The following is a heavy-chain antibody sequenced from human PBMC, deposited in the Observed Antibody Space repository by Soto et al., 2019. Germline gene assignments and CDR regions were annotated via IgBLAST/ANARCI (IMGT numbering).Heavy chain of an antibody. CDR2: ISSSGDRT. J-gene: IGHJ4*02. CDR3: ARGGDVVVPAAIMYFDY. CDR1: GFTFSSYA. Sequence: EVQLVESGEGLVQPGGSLRPSCAASGFTFSSYAMHWVRQAPGKGLEYVSAISSSGDRTYYADSVKGRFTISRDNSKNTLYLQMGSLRAEDMAVYYCARGGDVVVPAAIMYFDYWGQGTLVTVSS. V-gene: IGHV3-64*02. D-gene: IGHD2-2*01.